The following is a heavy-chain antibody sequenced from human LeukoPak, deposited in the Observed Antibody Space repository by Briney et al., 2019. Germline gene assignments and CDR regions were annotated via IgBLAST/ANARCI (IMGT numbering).Heavy chain of an antibody. CDR2: ISSSGSTI. D-gene: IGHD3-10*02. J-gene: IGHJ4*02. V-gene: IGHV3-48*04. CDR1: GFTFSTYN. Sequence: GGSLRLSCAGSGFTFSTYNMNWVRQAPGKGLEWVSYISSSGSTIYYADSVQGRFTISRDNAQNSLYLQMSSLRAEDTAVYYCARNVYNFDYWGQGTLVTVSS. CDR3: ARNVYNFDY.